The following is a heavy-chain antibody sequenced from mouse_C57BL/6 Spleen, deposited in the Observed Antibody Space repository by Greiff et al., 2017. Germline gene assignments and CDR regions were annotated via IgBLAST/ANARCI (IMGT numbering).Heavy chain of an antibody. Sequence: QVQLQQSGAELVKPGASVKMSCKASGYTFTSYWITWVKQRPGQGLEWIGDIYPGSGSPNYNEQFKSKATLTVDTSSSTAYMQISSLTSEDAAVYYGAREGKDYWGQGTTLTVSS. J-gene: IGHJ2*01. CDR2: IYPGSGSP. CDR1: GYTFTSYW. CDR3: AREGKDY. V-gene: IGHV1-55*01.